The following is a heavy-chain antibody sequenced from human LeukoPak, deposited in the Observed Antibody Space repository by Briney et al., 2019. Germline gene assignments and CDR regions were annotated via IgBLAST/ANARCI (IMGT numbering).Heavy chain of an antibody. J-gene: IGHJ4*02. V-gene: IGHV5-51*01. D-gene: IGHD2-2*01. CDR2: IYPGDSDT. Sequence: KVSCKASGYTFTSYWIGWVRQMPGKGLEWMGIIYPGDSDTRYSPSFQGQVTISADKSISTAYLQWSSLKASDTAMYYCVVNGDFDYWGQGTLVTVSS. CDR3: VVNGDFDY. CDR1: GYTFTSYW.